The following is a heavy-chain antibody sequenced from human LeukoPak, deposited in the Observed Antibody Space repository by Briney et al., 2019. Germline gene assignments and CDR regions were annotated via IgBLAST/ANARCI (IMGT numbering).Heavy chain of an antibody. CDR3: ARDRRYYYGSGSPPVYFDY. D-gene: IGHD3-10*01. J-gene: IGHJ4*02. Sequence: ASVKVSCKASGYTFTSYGISWVRLAAGQGLEWMGCISAYNGNTNYAQKLQGRVTMTTDTSTSTAYMELRSLRSDDTAVYYCARDRRYYYGSGSPPVYFDYWGQGTLVTVSS. CDR1: GYTFTSYG. CDR2: ISAYNGNT. V-gene: IGHV1-18*01.